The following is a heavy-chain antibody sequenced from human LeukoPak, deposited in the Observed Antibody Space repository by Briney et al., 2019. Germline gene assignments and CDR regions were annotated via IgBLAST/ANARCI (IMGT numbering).Heavy chain of an antibody. D-gene: IGHD6-6*01. CDR1: GGSISSYY. Sequence: PSETLSLTCTVSGGSISSYYWSWIRQPAGKGLEWIGRIYTSGSTNYNPSLKSRVTMSVDTSKNQFSLKLSSVTAADTAVYYCARVQAARLDRYYYYYMDVWGKGTTVTVSS. J-gene: IGHJ6*03. V-gene: IGHV4-4*07. CDR2: IYTSGST. CDR3: ARVQAARLDRYYYYYMDV.